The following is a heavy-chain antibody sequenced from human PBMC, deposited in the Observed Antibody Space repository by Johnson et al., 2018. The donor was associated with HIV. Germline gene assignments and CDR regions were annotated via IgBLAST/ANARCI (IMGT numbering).Heavy chain of an antibody. J-gene: IGHJ3*01. Sequence: QMQLVESGGGVVQPGGSLRLSCAASEFIFSSYSMHWVRQAPGKGLEWVAVISYDGHNEYYADSVEGRFTVSRDNTKNTRYLQMNNRRAEDTAVYYCAKGGEVWYGAFDFWGQGTMAIVSS. D-gene: IGHD6-13*01. V-gene: IGHV3-30*14. CDR1: EFIFSSYS. CDR2: ISYDGHNE. CDR3: AKGGEVWYGAFDF.